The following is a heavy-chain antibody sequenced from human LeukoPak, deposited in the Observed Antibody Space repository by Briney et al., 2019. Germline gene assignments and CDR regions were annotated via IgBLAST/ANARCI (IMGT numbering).Heavy chain of an antibody. Sequence: SETLSLTCAVYGGSFSGYYWSWIRQPPGKGLEWIGEINHSGSTNYNPSLKSRVTISVDTSKNQFSLKLSPVTAADTAVYYCASGRLGYSYSPLDYWGQGTLVTVSS. D-gene: IGHD5-18*01. CDR1: GGSFSGYY. CDR2: INHSGST. V-gene: IGHV4-34*01. J-gene: IGHJ4*02. CDR3: ASGRLGYSYSPLDY.